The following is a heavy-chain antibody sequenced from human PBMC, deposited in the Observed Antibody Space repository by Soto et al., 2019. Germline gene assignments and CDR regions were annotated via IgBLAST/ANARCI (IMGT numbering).Heavy chain of an antibody. V-gene: IGHV3-48*01. CDR2: ISSSRSTI. CDR3: ARDCPGSSTTCYGNEWFDS. CDR1: GFTFSSYS. D-gene: IGHD2-2*01. J-gene: IGHJ5*01. Sequence: EVQLVESGGGLVQPGGSLRLSCAASGFTFSSYSMNWVRQAPGKGLEWVSYISSSRSTIYYADSVKGRFTISRDNAKNSLYLQINRLRAEDTAVYYCARDCPGSSTTCYGNEWFDSWGQGTLVTVSS.